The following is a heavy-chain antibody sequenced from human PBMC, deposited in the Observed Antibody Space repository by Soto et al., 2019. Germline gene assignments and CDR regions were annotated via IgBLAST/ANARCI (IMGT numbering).Heavy chain of an antibody. J-gene: IGHJ4*02. D-gene: IGHD7-27*01. CDR1: GDSVSSNSAA. Sequence: QVQLQQSGPGLVKPSQTLSLTCAISGDSVSSNSAAWNWIRQSPSRGLEWLGRTYYRSKWYNDYAVSVKXXIXIXXDASENHFALQLNSVTPDDTAGYYCARTELGFFDYWGQGTLVTVSS. V-gene: IGHV6-1*01. CDR2: TYYRSKWYN. CDR3: ARTELGFFDY.